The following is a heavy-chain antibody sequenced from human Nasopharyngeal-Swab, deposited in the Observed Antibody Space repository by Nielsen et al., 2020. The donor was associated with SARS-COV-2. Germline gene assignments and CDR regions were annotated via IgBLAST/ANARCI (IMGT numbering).Heavy chain of an antibody. V-gene: IGHV4-31*03. Sequence: SETLSLTCSVSGGSIGSGGYYWNWIRHHPGKGLEWIGYIYYSGSTTYNPSLKSRLSISVDTSKNQFSLKLSSVTAADTAVYYCARDKGIYYYGSGSYSGYYFDYWGQGTLVTVSS. J-gene: IGHJ4*02. CDR3: ARDKGIYYYGSGSYSGYYFDY. CDR1: GGSIGSGGYY. D-gene: IGHD3-10*01. CDR2: IYYSGST.